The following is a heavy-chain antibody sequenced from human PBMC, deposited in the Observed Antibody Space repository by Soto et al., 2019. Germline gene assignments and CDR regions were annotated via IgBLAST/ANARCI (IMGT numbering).Heavy chain of an antibody. Sequence: SETLSLTCTVSGGSISSGGYYWSWIRQHPGKGLEWIGYIYYSGSTYYNPSLKSRVTISVDTSKNQFSLKLSSVTAADTAVYYCARGVGDIRPRWFDPWGQGTLVTVSS. J-gene: IGHJ5*02. CDR1: GGSISSGGYY. CDR2: IYYSGST. D-gene: IGHD3-9*01. V-gene: IGHV4-31*03. CDR3: ARGVGDIRPRWFDP.